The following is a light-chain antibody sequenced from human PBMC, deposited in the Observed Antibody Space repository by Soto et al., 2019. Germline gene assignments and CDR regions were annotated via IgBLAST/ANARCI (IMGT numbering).Light chain of an antibody. J-gene: IGKJ3*01. CDR3: QQYNDWPPFT. CDR1: QSVSRS. CDR2: GAS. Sequence: EIVMAQSPATLSVSPGERVTLSCRASQSVSRSLAWYQQKPGQAPRLLLYGASTRATGIPARFSGSGSGTEFTLTISSLQSEDFAVYYCQQYNDWPPFTFGHGTKVDIK. V-gene: IGKV3-15*01.